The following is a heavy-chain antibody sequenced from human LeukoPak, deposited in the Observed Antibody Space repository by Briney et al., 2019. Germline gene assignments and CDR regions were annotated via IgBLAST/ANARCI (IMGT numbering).Heavy chain of an antibody. J-gene: IGHJ5*01. D-gene: IGHD3-16*01. Sequence: GGSLRLSCSASVGTFSAYSMNWIRQTPGKGLMWVSSISGSGGSTYYAESVKGRFSISRYNSKKMMYLQMNSLRADDTAVYYCVKEGENFVVCRFDSWGQGILVTVSS. CDR3: VKEGENFVVCRFDS. V-gene: IGHV3-23*01. CDR1: VGTFSAYS. CDR2: ISGSGGST.